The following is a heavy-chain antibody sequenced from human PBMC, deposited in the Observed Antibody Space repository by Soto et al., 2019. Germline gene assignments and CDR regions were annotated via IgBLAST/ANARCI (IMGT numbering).Heavy chain of an antibody. D-gene: IGHD3-3*01. V-gene: IGHV3-33*01. CDR3: MTITTTGNLACLDA. Sequence: GGSLRLSCIWSGFTFNTYGRCCARPAPGPGLEWVAGIWYEGSYTYNVASVKGGLRVSRETSKKTVYLEMNNSSAENTAEHSRMTITTTGNLACLDAWGHGPLVNVSS. CDR1: GFTFNTYG. J-gene: IGHJ4*03. CDR2: IWYEGSYT.